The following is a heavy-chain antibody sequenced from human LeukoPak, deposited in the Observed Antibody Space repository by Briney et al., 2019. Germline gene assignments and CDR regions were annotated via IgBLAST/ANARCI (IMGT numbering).Heavy chain of an antibody. J-gene: IGHJ4*02. V-gene: IGHV4-4*07. Sequence: NPSETLSLTCTVSGGSISSYYWSWIRQPAGKGLEWIGRIYTSGSTNYNPSLKSRVTMSVDTSKNQFSLELNSVTAADTAVYYCARVAGGSSSEAFDYWGQGTLVTVSS. CDR3: ARVAGGSSSEAFDY. CDR1: GGSISSYY. D-gene: IGHD6-6*01. CDR2: IYTSGST.